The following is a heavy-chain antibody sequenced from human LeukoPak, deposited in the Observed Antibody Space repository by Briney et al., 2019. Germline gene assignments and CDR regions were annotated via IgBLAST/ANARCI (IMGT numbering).Heavy chain of an antibody. V-gene: IGHV4-30-4*01. CDR1: GGSISSGDYY. CDR2: IYYSGST. D-gene: IGHD4-23*01. J-gene: IGHJ3*02. Sequence: SETLSLTCTVSGGSISSGDYYWSWIRQPPGKGLEWIGYIYYSGSTYYDPSLKSRVTISVDTSKNQFSLKLSSVTAADTAVYYCARASTVVTISGDAFDIWGQGTMVTVSS. CDR3: ARASTVVTISGDAFDI.